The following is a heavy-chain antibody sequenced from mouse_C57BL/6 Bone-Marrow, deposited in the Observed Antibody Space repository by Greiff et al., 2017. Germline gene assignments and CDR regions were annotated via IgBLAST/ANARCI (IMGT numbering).Heavy chain of an antibody. Sequence: VQLQESGAELARPGASVKLSCKASGYNFTRDGISWVKQRTGQGLEWIGELYPRSGNTDYNETFQGKATLTAAKSSSTAYMELRSRTSADSAVYYCARDYGFYFDYWGQGTPLTVSS. J-gene: IGHJ2*01. CDR3: ARDYGFYFDY. V-gene: IGHV1-81*01. D-gene: IGHD2-2*01. CDR2: LYPRSGNT. CDR1: GYNFTRDG.